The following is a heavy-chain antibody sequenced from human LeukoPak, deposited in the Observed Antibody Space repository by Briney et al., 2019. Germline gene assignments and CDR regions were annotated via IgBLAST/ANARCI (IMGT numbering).Heavy chain of an antibody. D-gene: IGHD3-3*01. CDR3: AKCSWSGYCTGYYFDY. CDR1: GFTFSSYA. J-gene: IGHJ4*02. V-gene: IGHV3-23*01. Sequence: PGRSLRLSCAASGFTFSSYAMSWVRQAPGKGLEWVSAISGSGGSTYYADSVKGRFTISRDNSKNTLYLQMNSLRAEDTAVYYCAKCSWSGYCTGYYFDYWGQGTLVTVSS. CDR2: ISGSGGST.